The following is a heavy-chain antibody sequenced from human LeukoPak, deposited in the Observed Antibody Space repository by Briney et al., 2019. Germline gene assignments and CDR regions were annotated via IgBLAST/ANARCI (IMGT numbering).Heavy chain of an antibody. J-gene: IGHJ6*03. Sequence: GGSLRLSCAASGFTFSSYAMSWVRQAPGKGLEWVSAISGSGGSTYYADSVKGRFTISRDNSKNTLYLQMNSLRAEDTAVYYCAKDPIPRDYYYYYYMDVWGKGTTVTVSS. CDR3: AKDPIPRDYYYYYYMDV. CDR2: ISGSGGST. CDR1: GFTFSSYA. V-gene: IGHV3-23*01.